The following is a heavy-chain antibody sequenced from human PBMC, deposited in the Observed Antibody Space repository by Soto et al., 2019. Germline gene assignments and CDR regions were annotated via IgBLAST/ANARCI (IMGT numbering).Heavy chain of an antibody. CDR1: GDSISSYY. Sequence: SETLSLTCTVSGDSISSYYWSWIRQPPGKGLEWIGYIYYSGSTNYNPSLKSRVTISVDTSKNQFSLKLSSVTAADTAVYYCARGKSITMIVVAPWFDPWGQGTLVTVSS. CDR2: IYYSGST. CDR3: ARGKSITMIVVAPWFDP. V-gene: IGHV4-59*01. J-gene: IGHJ5*02. D-gene: IGHD3-22*01.